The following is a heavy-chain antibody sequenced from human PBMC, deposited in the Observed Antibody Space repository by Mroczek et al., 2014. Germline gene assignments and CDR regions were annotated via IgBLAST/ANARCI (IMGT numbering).Heavy chain of an antibody. CDR3: ARGLSYYYDSSGYTLYYFDY. CDR1: GGSISSYY. CDR2: IYYSGST. D-gene: IGHD3-22*01. V-gene: IGHV4-59*01. Sequence: QVQLQQWGPGLVKPSETLSLTCTVSGGSISSYYWSWIRQPPGKGLEWIGYIYYSGSTNYNPSLKSRVTISVDTSKNQFSLKLSSVTAADTAVYYCARGLSYYYDSSGYTLYYFDYWGQGTLVTVSS. J-gene: IGHJ4*02.